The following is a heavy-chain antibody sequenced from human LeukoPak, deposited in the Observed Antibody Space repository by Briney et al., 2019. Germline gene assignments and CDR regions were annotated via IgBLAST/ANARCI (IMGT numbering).Heavy chain of an antibody. D-gene: IGHD2-8*01. Sequence: GGSLRLSCAASGFTFSSYEMNWVRQAPGKGLEWVSYISSSGSIIYYADSVKGRFTISRDNAKNSLYLQMNSLRAEDAAVYYCARRTNDFDYWGQGTLVTVSS. J-gene: IGHJ4*02. CDR3: ARRTNDFDY. CDR2: ISSSGSII. V-gene: IGHV3-48*03. CDR1: GFTFSSYE.